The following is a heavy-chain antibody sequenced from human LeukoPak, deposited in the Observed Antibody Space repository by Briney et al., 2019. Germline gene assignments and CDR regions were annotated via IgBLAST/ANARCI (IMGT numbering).Heavy chain of an antibody. Sequence: SETLSLTCTVSGYSISSGYYWGWIRQPPGKGLEWIGSIYHSGSTYYNPFLKSRVTISVDTSKNQFSLKLSSVTAADTAVYYCARGGYGDYYYYYYMDVWGKGTTVTVSS. CDR3: ARGGYGDYYYYYYMDV. V-gene: IGHV4-38-2*02. J-gene: IGHJ6*03. CDR2: IYHSGST. D-gene: IGHD4-17*01. CDR1: GYSISSGYY.